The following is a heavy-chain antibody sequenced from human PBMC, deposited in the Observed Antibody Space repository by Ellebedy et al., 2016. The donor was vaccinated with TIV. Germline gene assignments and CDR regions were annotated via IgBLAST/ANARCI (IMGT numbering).Heavy chain of an antibody. D-gene: IGHD1-26*01. CDR3: ARDTLVGVTDSYFDY. J-gene: IGHJ4*02. V-gene: IGHV3-74*01. CDR1: GFTFSSSW. Sequence: GESLKISCAASGFTFSSSWVHWVRQVPGKGLVWVARIIGDGSNIGYADSVKGRITIYRDNAKNPLYLQMNNLRAEDTAVYYCARDTLVGVTDSYFDYWGQGTLVTVSS. CDR2: IIGDGSNI.